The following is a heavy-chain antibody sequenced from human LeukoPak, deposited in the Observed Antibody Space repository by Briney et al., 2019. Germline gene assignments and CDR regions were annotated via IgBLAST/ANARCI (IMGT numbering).Heavy chain of an antibody. J-gene: IGHJ4*02. Sequence: GGSLRLSCAASGFTFSSYSMNWVRQAPGKGLEWVSSISSSSSYIYYADSVKGRFTISRDNAKNSLYLQMNSLRAEDTAVYYCARGIYCGGDCYSGAQDYWGQGTLVTVSS. CDR1: GFTFSSYS. D-gene: IGHD2-21*02. V-gene: IGHV3-21*01. CDR3: ARGIYCGGDCYSGAQDY. CDR2: ISSSSSYI.